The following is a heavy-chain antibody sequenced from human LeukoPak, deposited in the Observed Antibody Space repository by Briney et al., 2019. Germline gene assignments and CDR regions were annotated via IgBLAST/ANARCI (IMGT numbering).Heavy chain of an antibody. Sequence: GASVKVSCKTSGHSFTSYYIHWVRQAPGQGLEWMGWINPSSGGTEYAQKFQGRVTMTGDTSISTAYMELSRLRSDDTAVYYCARDRGSSWYVDYWGQGTLVTVSS. V-gene: IGHV1-2*02. J-gene: IGHJ4*02. CDR2: INPSSGGT. CDR3: ARDRGSSWYVDY. D-gene: IGHD6-13*01. CDR1: GHSFTSYY.